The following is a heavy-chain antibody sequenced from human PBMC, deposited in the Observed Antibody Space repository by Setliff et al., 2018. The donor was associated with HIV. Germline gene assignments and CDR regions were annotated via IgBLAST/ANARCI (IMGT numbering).Heavy chain of an antibody. CDR1: GGTFSSYV. J-gene: IGHJ6*02. CDR3: ARGVYCSGGSCSWRDLRTYGMDV. V-gene: IGHV1-69*05. D-gene: IGHD2-15*01. Sequence: SVKVSCKASGGTFSSYVISWVRQVPGQGLEWMGGIIPFFATANYAQNFQGRVTITTDESTSTAYMELTSPRSEDTAVYCCARGVYCSGGSCSWRDLRTYGMDVWGQGTTVTVSS. CDR2: IIPFFATA.